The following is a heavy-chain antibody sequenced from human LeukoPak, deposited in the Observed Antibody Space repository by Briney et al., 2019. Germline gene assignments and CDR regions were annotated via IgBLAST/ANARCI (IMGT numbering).Heavy chain of an antibody. J-gene: IGHJ6*04. CDR3: SGQVSYYYGMDV. V-gene: IGHV4-61*01. Sequence: PSETRSLTCTVSGGSVSSGSDYWSWIRQPPVKGLEWIGYIYYNGSTNYNPSLKSRVTISVDTSKNQFSLKLSSVTAADTAVYYCSGQVSYYYGMDVWGKGTTVTVSS. CDR2: IYYNGST. CDR1: GGSVSSGSDY.